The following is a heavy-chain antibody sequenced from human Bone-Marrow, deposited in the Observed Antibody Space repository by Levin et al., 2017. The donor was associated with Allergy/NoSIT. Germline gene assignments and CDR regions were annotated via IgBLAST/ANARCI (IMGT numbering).Heavy chain of an antibody. CDR3: ARCEDY. Sequence: GGSLRLSCVASGFTFSTYGLSWVRQPPGKGLEWVASIEGNGTAKFYVESVKGRFTISRDNAKSSVYLQMNSLRDEDTATDFCARCEDYWGQGTLVTVSS. CDR2: IEGNGTAK. CDR1: GFTFSTYG. V-gene: IGHV3-7*03. J-gene: IGHJ4*02.